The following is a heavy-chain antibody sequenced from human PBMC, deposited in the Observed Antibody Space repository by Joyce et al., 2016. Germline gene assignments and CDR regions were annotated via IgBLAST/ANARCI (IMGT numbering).Heavy chain of an antibody. CDR1: GVSFSQFS. CDR3: ARGTTVTRMGNWFDP. V-gene: IGHV3-30-3*01. J-gene: IGHJ5*02. D-gene: IGHD4-17*01. Sequence: VQRVESGGGVGEPGRSLTLSCAASGVSFSQFSVVWIRQATGKRREWAAVISADGSNKYYADSAKGRFIISRDNSKNTLNLQMTGLRSDDTGVYYCARGTTVTRMGNWFDPCGQGTLVTVSS. CDR2: ISADGSNK.